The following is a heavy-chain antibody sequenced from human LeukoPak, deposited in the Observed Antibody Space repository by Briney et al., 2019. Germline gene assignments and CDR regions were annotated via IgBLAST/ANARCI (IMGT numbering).Heavy chain of an antibody. J-gene: IGHJ4*01. CDR2: IYPGDSDT. CDR3: ARPQTMWGGGYYPYYFDY. Sequence: GESLKISCKGSGYSFTSYWIGWVRQMPGKGLEWMGIIYPGDSDTRYSPSFQGQVTISADKSISTAYLQWSSLEASDTAMYYCARPQTMWGGGYYPYYFDYWGQGTLVTVSS. V-gene: IGHV5-51*01. CDR1: GYSFTSYW. D-gene: IGHD3-22*01.